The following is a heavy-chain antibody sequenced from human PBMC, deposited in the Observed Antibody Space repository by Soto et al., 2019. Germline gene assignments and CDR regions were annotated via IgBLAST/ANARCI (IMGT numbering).Heavy chain of an antibody. Sequence: EVQVVESGGDLVQPGGSLRLSCAASGCTFISYDMSWVRPAPGKGLEWVSYISRIGHDIYYADSVKGRFTISRDNAMNSLLLQMDGLIAEDTALYYCAREVQTWGEVSFVPWGQGPLVTVSS. V-gene: IGHV3-48*03. CDR3: AREVQTWGEVSFVP. CDR2: ISRIGHDI. J-gene: IGHJ5*02. CDR1: GCTFISYD. D-gene: IGHD7-27*01.